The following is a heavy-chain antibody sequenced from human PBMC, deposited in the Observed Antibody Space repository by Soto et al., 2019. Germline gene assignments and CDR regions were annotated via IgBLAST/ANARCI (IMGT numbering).Heavy chain of an antibody. CDR1: GFTFSNFA. J-gene: IGHJ6*02. V-gene: IGHV3-30*01. CDR2: ISYDGSDK. CDR3: ARDMTAVTIYGMDV. Sequence: PWGSLRLSCAASGFTFSNFAIHWVRQAPGKGLEWVAIISYDGSDKYYADSVKGRFTISRDNSKNTLYLQMNSLRPEDTAVYFCARDMTAVTIYGMDVWGQGTTVTVSS. D-gene: IGHD4-17*01.